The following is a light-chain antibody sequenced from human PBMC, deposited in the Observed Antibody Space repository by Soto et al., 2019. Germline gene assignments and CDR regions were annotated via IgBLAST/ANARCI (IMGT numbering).Light chain of an antibody. V-gene: IGKV1-39*01. CDR3: QQSYSTSWT. Sequence: DIQMTQSPSSLSASVGDRVTITCRASQSISSYLNWYQQKPGQAPKLLIYAASSLQSGVPSRFSGSGPGTDFTLTISSLHPEDFATYYCQQSYSTSWTFGQGTKVEIK. CDR1: QSISSY. J-gene: IGKJ1*01. CDR2: AAS.